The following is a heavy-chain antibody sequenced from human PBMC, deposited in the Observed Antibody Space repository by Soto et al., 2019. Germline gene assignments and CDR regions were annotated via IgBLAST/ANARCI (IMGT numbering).Heavy chain of an antibody. V-gene: IGHV1-46*01. CDR2: VNPSGGST. D-gene: IGHD2-15*01. Sequence: QVQLVQSGAEVKKPGASVKVSCKASGYIFTAYSMHWVRQAPGQGLEWMGVVNPSGGSTKYAQKFRGRITMTRDTSTSTVYMDLSSLTSEDTAVYYCAREENCSDGVCYSEYFQRWGQGTLVTVSS. CDR1: GYIFTAYS. CDR3: AREENCSDGVCYSEYFQR. J-gene: IGHJ1*01.